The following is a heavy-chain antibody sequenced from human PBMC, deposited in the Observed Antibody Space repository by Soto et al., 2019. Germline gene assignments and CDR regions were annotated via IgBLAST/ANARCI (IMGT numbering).Heavy chain of an antibody. J-gene: IGHJ4*02. D-gene: IGHD3-22*01. V-gene: IGHV1-69*02. Sequence: QVQLVQSGAEVKKPGSSVKVSCKASGGTFSSYTISWVRQAPGQGLEWMGRIIPILGIAKYAQKFQGRVTSXAXKXXSTAYMELSSLRSEDTAVYYCARGLHYDSVSLDDYWGQGTLVTVSS. CDR1: GGTFSSYT. CDR3: ARGLHYDSVSLDDY. CDR2: IIPILGIA.